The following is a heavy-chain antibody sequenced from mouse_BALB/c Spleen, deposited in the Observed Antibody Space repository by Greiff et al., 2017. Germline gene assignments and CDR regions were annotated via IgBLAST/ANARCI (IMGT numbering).Heavy chain of an antibody. CDR3: ARGSEYEGYAMDY. V-gene: IGHV5-6-5*01. J-gene: IGHJ4*01. CDR2: ISSGGST. Sequence: EVQVVESGGGLVKPGGSLKLSCAASGFTFSSYAMSWVRQTPEKRLEWVGSISSGGSTYYSDSVKGRFTISRDHARNILYLQMSSLRSEDTAMYYCARGSEYEGYAMDYWGQGTSVTVSS. CDR1: GFTFSSYA. D-gene: IGHD2-4*01.